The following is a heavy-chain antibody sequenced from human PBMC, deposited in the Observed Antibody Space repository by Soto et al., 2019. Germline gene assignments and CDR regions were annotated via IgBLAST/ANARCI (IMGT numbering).Heavy chain of an antibody. Sequence: TVSGGSISSSNYYWVWIRQPPGKGLEWLGKIYYGGSPYNNPSLKSRLTISVDTSRNQFSLNLGSVTAADTAVYYCARLPFYCSGTSCYGFYYYAVDVWGQGTTVTVSS. CDR3: ARLPFYCSGTSCYGFYYYAVDV. CDR2: IYYGGSP. CDR1: GGSISSSNYY. J-gene: IGHJ6*02. D-gene: IGHD2-2*01. V-gene: IGHV4-39*01.